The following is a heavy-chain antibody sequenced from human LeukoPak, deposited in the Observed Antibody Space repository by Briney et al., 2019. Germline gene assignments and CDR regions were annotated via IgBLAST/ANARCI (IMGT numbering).Heavy chain of an antibody. CDR1: GGSISSSSYY. CDR2: IYYSGST. D-gene: IGHD6-19*01. CDR3: ARQGEVAGDFDY. V-gene: IGHV4-39*01. J-gene: IGHJ4*02. Sequence: VKPSETLSLTCTVSGGSISSSSYYWGWIRQPPGKGLEWIGSIYYSGSTYYNPSLKSRVTISVDTSKNQFSLKLSSVTAADTAVHYCARQGEVAGDFDYWGQGTLVTVSS.